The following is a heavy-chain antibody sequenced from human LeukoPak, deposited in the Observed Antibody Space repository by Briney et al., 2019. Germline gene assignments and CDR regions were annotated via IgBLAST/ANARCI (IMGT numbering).Heavy chain of an antibody. CDR1: GGTLSELT. Sequence: ASVKVSCKVSGGTLSELTMHWVRQAPGKGLEWMGGFDPGAGEILYAQQFQGRVTMTEDTSTDTAYMELTSLRSEDSGVYFCAAGGIYSLLDYWGQGTLVTVS. CDR2: FDPGAGEI. CDR3: AAGGIYSLLDY. V-gene: IGHV1-24*01. D-gene: IGHD3-10*01. J-gene: IGHJ4*02.